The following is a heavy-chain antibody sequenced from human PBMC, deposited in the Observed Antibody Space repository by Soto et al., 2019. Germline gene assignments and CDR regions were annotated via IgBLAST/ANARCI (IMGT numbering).Heavy chain of an antibody. V-gene: IGHV4-59*01. CDR1: GGSISSYY. CDR2: IYYSGST. J-gene: IGHJ6*03. CDR3: ARWGCCYDFWSGYLHPYYYYMDV. Sequence: SETLSLTCTVSGGSISSYYWSWIRQPPGKGLEWIGYIYYSGSTNYNPSLKSRVTISVDTSKNQFSLKLSSVTAADTAVYYCARWGCCYDFWSGYLHPYYYYMDVWGKGTTVTVSS. D-gene: IGHD3-3*01.